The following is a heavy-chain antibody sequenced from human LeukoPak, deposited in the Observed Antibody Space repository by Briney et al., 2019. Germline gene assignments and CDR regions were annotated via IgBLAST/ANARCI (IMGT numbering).Heavy chain of an antibody. Sequence: ASVKVSCKASGGTYSSYAISWVRQAPGQGLEWMGGIIPIFGTANYAQKFQGRVTITTDESTSTAYMELSSLRSEDTAVYYCARGLLAQTYYYYYMDVWGKGTTVTVSS. V-gene: IGHV1-69*05. J-gene: IGHJ6*03. CDR3: ARGLLAQTYYYYYMDV. CDR2: IIPIFGTA. D-gene: IGHD1-26*01. CDR1: GGTYSSYA.